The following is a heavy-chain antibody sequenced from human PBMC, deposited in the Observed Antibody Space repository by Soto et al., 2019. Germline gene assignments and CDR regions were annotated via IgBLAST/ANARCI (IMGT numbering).Heavy chain of an antibody. CDR3: ARDGGYCTNGVCPDRFDY. Sequence: PSETLSLTCTVSGGSISGYYWSWIRQPPGKGLEWIGYIYYIGSTNYNPSLNSRVTMSVDTSKNQFSLKLSSVTAADTAVYYCARDGGYCTNGVCPDRFDYWGQGTLVTVSS. CDR2: IYYIGST. CDR1: GGSISGYY. D-gene: IGHD2-8*01. V-gene: IGHV4-59*12. J-gene: IGHJ4*02.